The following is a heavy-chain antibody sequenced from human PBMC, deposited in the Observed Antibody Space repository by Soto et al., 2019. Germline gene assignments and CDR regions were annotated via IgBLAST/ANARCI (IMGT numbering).Heavy chain of an antibody. CDR2: ISSSSGTI. CDR1: GFTFTTYG. CDR3: ARGSHGNYDY. V-gene: IGHV3-21*01. D-gene: IGHD5-18*01. Sequence: ELQLVESGGGLVKPGGSLRLSCAASGFTFTTYGMNWVRQAPGKGLEWVSSISSSSGTIYYADSVKGRFTISRDNAKNSLDLEKDSLRGDDTGGYYWARGSHGNYDYWGQGTLVTVSS. J-gene: IGHJ4*02.